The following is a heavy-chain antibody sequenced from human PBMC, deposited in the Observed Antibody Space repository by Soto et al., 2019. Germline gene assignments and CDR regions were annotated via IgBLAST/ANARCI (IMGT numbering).Heavy chain of an antibody. CDR3: AREAKQWLVRGPLYFQH. D-gene: IGHD6-19*01. J-gene: IGHJ1*01. V-gene: IGHV1-69*04. CDR2: IIPILGIA. Sequence: SVKVSCKASGGTFSSYTISWVRQAPGQGLEWMGRIIPILGIANYAQKFQGRVTITADKSTSTAYMELSSLRSEDTAVYYCAREAKQWLVRGPLYFQHWGQGTLVTVSS. CDR1: GGTFSSYT.